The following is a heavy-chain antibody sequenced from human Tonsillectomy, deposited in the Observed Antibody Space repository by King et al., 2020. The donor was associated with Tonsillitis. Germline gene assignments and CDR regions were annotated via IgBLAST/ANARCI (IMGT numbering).Heavy chain of an antibody. Sequence: QLQESGPGLVKPSETLSLTCTVSGGSISSYYWSWIRQPAGKGLEWIGHIYTSENTNYNPPLKSRVTMSVDASKNQFSLKLSSMTAADTAVYYCASGDRGTFDYWGQGTLVTVSS. J-gene: IGHJ4*02. CDR2: IYTSENT. D-gene: IGHD4-17*01. CDR3: ASGDRGTFDY. V-gene: IGHV4-4*07. CDR1: GGSISSYY.